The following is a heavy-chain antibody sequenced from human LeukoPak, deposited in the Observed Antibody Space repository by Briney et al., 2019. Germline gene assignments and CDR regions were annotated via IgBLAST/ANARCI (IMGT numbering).Heavy chain of an antibody. D-gene: IGHD6-19*01. CDR1: GFTFRSYA. CDR2: IKSKADGGTT. V-gene: IGHV3-15*01. CDR3: TSSYTSGWYGPFDY. Sequence: GGSLRLSCAASGFTFRSYAMNWVRQAPGKGLEWVGRIKSKADGGTTDYAAPVKGRFTISRDDSKNTLSLQMNSLKTEDTAVYYCTSSYTSGWYGPFDYWGQGTLVTVSS. J-gene: IGHJ4*02.